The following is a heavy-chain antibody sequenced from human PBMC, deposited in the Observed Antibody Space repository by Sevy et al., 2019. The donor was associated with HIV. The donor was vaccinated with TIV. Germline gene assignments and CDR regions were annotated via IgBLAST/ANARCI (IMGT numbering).Heavy chain of an antibody. D-gene: IGHD2-15*01. J-gene: IGHJ4*02. V-gene: IGHV4-59*08. CDR1: GGSISSYY. CDR2: IYYSGST. CDR3: ARQVGDIVVAYFDY. Sequence: SETLSLTCTVSGGSISSYYWSWIRQPPGKGLKWIGYIYYSGSTNYNPSLKSRVTISVDTSKNQFSLKLSSVTAADTAVYYCARQVGDIVVAYFDYWGQGTLVTVSS.